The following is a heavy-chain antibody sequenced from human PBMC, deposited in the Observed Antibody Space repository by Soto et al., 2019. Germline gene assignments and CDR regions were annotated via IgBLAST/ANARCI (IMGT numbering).Heavy chain of an antibody. J-gene: IGHJ3*02. CDR1: GFTFSSYS. V-gene: IGHV3-48*01. CDR2: ISSSSSTI. Sequence: GGALRLSCAASGFTFSSYSMNLVRQAPGKGVEWVSYISSSSSTIYYADSVKGRFTISRDNAKNSLYLQMNSLRAEDTAVYYCARSYYYDSSGYYYDGAFDIWGQGTMVTVSS. CDR3: ARSYYYDSSGYYYDGAFDI. D-gene: IGHD3-22*01.